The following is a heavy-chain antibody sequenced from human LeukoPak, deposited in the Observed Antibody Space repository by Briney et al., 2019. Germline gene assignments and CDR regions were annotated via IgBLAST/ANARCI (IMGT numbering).Heavy chain of an antibody. V-gene: IGHV4-30-2*01. J-gene: IGHJ4*02. CDR1: GGSISSGGYS. Sequence: KPSETLSLTCAVSGGSISSGGYSWSWIRQPPGKGLEWIGYIYHSGSTYHNPSLKSRVTISVDRSKNQFSLKLSSVTAADTAVYYCARGTYYYDSSGYFDYWGQGTLVTVSS. D-gene: IGHD3-22*01. CDR2: IYHSGST. CDR3: ARGTYYYDSSGYFDY.